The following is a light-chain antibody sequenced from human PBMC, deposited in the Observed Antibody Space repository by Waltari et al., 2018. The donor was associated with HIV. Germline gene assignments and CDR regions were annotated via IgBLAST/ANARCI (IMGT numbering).Light chain of an antibody. V-gene: IGKV1-12*01. J-gene: IGKJ4*01. CDR1: QSIGTS. Sequence: TQSPSFLSASVGDKVTITCRASQSIGTSLVWYQQKPGKAPNLLIFDASALQGGVPSRFSGSTSGTTFTLSIANFQPEDSATYFCLQTSAFPLTFGGGTKVDI. CDR3: LQTSAFPLT. CDR2: DAS.